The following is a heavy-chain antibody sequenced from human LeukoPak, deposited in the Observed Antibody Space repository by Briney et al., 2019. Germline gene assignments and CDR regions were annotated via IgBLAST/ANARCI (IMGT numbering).Heavy chain of an antibody. CDR2: INPSGGST. V-gene: IGHV1-46*01. Sequence: ASVKVSCKASGYTFTSYYMHWVRQAPGQGLEWMGIINPSGGSTSYAQKFQGRVTMTRDTSTSTVYMELSSLRSEDTAVYYCASQIYYYDSSGYPDYWGQGTLVTVSS. D-gene: IGHD3-22*01. J-gene: IGHJ4*02. CDR3: ASQIYYYDSSGYPDY. CDR1: GYTFTSYY.